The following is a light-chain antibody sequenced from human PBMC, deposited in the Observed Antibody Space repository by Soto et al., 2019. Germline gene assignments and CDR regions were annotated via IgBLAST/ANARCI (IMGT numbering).Light chain of an antibody. CDR3: QQTYPTALT. CDR2: GVS. Sequence: DIQMTQSPSSLSASVGDRVTITCRASQRISSYLNWYQQKPGKAPRLLIYGVSSLETGVPARFSGSGTGTDFTLTISNLQPGDFATYYCQQTYPTALTFGGGTKVDIK. CDR1: QRISSY. J-gene: IGKJ4*01. V-gene: IGKV1-39*01.